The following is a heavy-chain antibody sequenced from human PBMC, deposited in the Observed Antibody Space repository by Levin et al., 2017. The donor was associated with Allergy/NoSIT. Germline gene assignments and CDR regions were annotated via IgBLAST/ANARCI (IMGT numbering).Heavy chain of an antibody. J-gene: IGHJ4*02. CDR1: GFTFSSYA. V-gene: IGHV3-23*01. D-gene: IGHD2-2*02. CDR2: ISGSGGST. CDR3: AKRSGRIVVVPAALPL. Sequence: GGSLRLSCAASGFTFSSYAMSWVRQAPGKGLEWVSAISGSGGSTYYADSVKGRFTISRDNSKNTLYLQMNSLRAEDTAVYYCAKRSGRIVVVPAALPLWGQGTLVTVSS.